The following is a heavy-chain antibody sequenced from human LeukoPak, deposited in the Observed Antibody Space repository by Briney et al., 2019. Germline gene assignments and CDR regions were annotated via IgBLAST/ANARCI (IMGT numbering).Heavy chain of an antibody. CDR1: GFTFSSYW. CDR2: IKQDGSEK. J-gene: IGHJ3*02. V-gene: IGHV3-7*01. CDR3: ARNLRLMYYYDSSGYYYYPSDAFDI. Sequence: GGSLRLSCAASGFTFSSYWMSWVRQAPGKGLEWVANIKQDGSEKYYVDSVKGRFTISRDDAKNSLYLQMNSLRAEDTAVYYCARNLRLMYYYDSSGYYYYPSDAFDIWGQGTMVTVSS. D-gene: IGHD3-22*01.